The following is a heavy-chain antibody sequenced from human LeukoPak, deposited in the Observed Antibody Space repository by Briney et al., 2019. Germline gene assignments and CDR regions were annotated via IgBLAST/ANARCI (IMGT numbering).Heavy chain of an antibody. J-gene: IGHJ4*02. D-gene: IGHD1-26*01. Sequence: SSETLSLTCTVSGGSISSSNYYWDWVRQPPGQGLEWIGSIHYSGSTYYNPSLRSRVAISVDTSKNQFSLKMSSVTAADTAVYYCAKTTGRGTVDPGTSGYITFWGQGTLVTVSS. CDR2: IHYSGST. CDR3: AKTTGRGTVDPGTSGYITF. CDR1: GGSISSSNYY. V-gene: IGHV4-39*01.